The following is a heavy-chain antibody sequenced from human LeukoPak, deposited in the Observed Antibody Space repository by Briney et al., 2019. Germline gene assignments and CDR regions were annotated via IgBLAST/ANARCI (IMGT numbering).Heavy chain of an antibody. CDR1: GSTFSTYS. J-gene: IGHJ4*02. CDR2: IYPSGDST. CDR3: AKDVVPDSGWDLDY. Sequence: GGSLRLSCAASGSTFSTYSMTWVRQGPGKGLEWVSSIYPSGDSTFYADSVKGRFTISRDNSKNTLYLQMSSLRTEDTAIYYCAKDVVPDSGWDLDYWGQGTLVTVSS. V-gene: IGHV3-23*01. D-gene: IGHD6-19*01.